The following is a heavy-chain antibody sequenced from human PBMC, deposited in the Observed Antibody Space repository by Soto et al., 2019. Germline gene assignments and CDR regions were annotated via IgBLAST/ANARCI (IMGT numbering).Heavy chain of an antibody. CDR3: ARWVGGSMYDNSGKYDS. CDR2: VSNDGNRK. J-gene: IGHJ5*01. D-gene: IGHD3-22*01. Sequence: QVQLVESGGGVVQPGRSLRLTCAASGFTFSDSGMHWVRQAPGKGLEWVALVSNDGNRKYYADSMKGRFTISRDNSENTLYLQMNSLRAEDTAVYYCARWVGGSMYDNSGKYDSWGQGTLVTVSS. V-gene: IGHV3-30*03. CDR1: GFTFSDSG.